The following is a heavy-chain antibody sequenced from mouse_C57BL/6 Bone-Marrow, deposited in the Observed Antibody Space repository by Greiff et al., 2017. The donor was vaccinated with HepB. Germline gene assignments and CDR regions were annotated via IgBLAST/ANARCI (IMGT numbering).Heavy chain of an antibody. J-gene: IGHJ2*01. CDR3: ARSLYYGSSPYYFDY. CDR1: GYTFTSYN. V-gene: IGHV1-12*01. Sequence: QVQLKQSGAELVRPGASVKMSCKASGYTFTSYNMHWVKQTPRQGLEWIGAIYPGNGDTSYNQKFKGKATLTVDKSSSTAYMQLSSLTSEDSAVYFCARSLYYGSSPYYFDYWGQGTTLTVSS. D-gene: IGHD1-1*01. CDR2: IYPGNGDT.